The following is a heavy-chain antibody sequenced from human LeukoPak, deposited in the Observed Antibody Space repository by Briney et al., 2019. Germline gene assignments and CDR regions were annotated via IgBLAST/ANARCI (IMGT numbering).Heavy chain of an antibody. CDR3: TRDEDFYSSSSDY. V-gene: IGHV3-21*01. Sequence: GGSLRLSCAASGFTFSSYSMNWVRQAPGKGLEWVSFISSSSSYIYYADSVKGRFTISGDNAKNSLYLQMNSLRAEDTAVYYCTRDEDFYSSSSDYWGQGTLVTVSS. CDR2: ISSSSSYI. CDR1: GFTFSSYS. J-gene: IGHJ4*02. D-gene: IGHD6-6*01.